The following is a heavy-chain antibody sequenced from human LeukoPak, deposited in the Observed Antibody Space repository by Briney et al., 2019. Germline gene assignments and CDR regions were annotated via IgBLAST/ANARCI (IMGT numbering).Heavy chain of an antibody. CDR2: ISGSGSGGNT. D-gene: IGHD1-1*01. Sequence: QPGGSLRLSCAASGFTFSSYAMSWVRQSPGKGLEWVSAISGSGSGGNTYYADSVKGRFTISKDTSKNTLYLQMNSLRVEDTAVYYCARETGTKPFDYWGQGTLVTVSS. CDR1: GFTFSSYA. V-gene: IGHV3-23*01. J-gene: IGHJ4*02. CDR3: ARETGTKPFDY.